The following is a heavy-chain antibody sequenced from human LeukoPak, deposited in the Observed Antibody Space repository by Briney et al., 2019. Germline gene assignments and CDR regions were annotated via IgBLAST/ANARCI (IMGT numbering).Heavy chain of an antibody. CDR1: GGSVSSYY. V-gene: IGHV4-59*08. CDR3: ARCLQPRGFDY. D-gene: IGHD1-1*01. J-gene: IGHJ4*02. CDR2: IYYSGST. Sequence: SETLSLTCTVSGGSVSSYYWSWIRQPPGKGLEWIGYIYYSGSTNYNPSLQSRVTISVDTSKNQFSLMLSSVTAADTAVYYCARCLQPRGFDYWGQGTLVTVSS.